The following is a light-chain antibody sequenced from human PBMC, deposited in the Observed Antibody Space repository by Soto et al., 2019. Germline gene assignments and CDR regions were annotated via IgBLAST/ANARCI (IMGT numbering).Light chain of an antibody. CDR3: QHYGTSAL. CDR2: AS. J-gene: IGKJ3*01. V-gene: IGKV3-20*01. CDR1: ENSRGNY. Sequence: EIVLTQSPGTLSLAPGERAILSCRASENSRGNYLAWYQQKPGQAPRLLIHASNRATGIPYRFSGSGSGTDFTLTISRLEPEDFGVYYCQHYGTSALFGPGTKVEIK.